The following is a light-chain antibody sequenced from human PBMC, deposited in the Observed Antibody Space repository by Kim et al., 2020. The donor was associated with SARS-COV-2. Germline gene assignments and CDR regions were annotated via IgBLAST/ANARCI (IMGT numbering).Light chain of an antibody. CDR2: TAS. CDR3: QQPSTYPLT. CDR1: QGISSS. J-gene: IGKJ3*01. V-gene: IGKV1-9*01. Sequence: DIQLTQSPSFLSASVGDRVTITCRASQGISSSLAWYQQKPGKALKLLIYTASTLQSGVPSRFSGTGSGTEFTLTISSLQPEDFATYYCQQPSTYPLTFGPGTKVDIK.